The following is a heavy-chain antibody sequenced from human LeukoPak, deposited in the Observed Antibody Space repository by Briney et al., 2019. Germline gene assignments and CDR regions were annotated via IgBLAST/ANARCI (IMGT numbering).Heavy chain of an antibody. D-gene: IGHD3-10*01. V-gene: IGHV3-53*01. CDR1: GFTVSSNY. CDR3: ASSFYGLFDY. Sequence: GGSLRLSCAASGFTVSSNYMSWVRQAPGKGLEWVSVIYSGGSTYYADSVKGRFTISRDNSKNTLYLQMNSLRAEDTAVYYCASSFYGLFDYWGQEPLVTVSS. J-gene: IGHJ4*02. CDR2: IYSGGST.